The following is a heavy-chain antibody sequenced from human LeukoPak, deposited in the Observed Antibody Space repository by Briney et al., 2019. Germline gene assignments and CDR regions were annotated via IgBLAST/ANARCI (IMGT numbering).Heavy chain of an antibody. CDR2: ISWNSGSI. J-gene: IGHJ3*02. Sequence: PGGSLRLSCAASGFTFDDYAMHWVRQAPGKGLEWVSGISWNSGSIGYADSVKGRFTISRDNAENSLYLQMNSLRAEDTALYYCAKGLDGPHDAFDIWGQGTMVTVSS. V-gene: IGHV3-9*01. D-gene: IGHD1-1*01. CDR1: GFTFDDYA. CDR3: AKGLDGPHDAFDI.